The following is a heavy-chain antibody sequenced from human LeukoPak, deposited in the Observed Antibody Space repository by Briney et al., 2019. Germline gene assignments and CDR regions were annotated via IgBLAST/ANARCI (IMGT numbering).Heavy chain of an antibody. CDR1: GFTFGSYE. CDR3: AGDLISGSGSLGY. V-gene: IGHV3-48*03. CDR2: IIGSGDTI. D-gene: IGHD3-10*01. J-gene: IGHJ4*02. Sequence: GGSLRLSCSASGFTFGSYEMNWVRQAPGKGLEWISYIIGSGDTIYYADSVTGRFTISRDNAKTTLYLQMNSLRDEDTAVYYCAGDLISGSGSLGYWGQGTLVTVSS.